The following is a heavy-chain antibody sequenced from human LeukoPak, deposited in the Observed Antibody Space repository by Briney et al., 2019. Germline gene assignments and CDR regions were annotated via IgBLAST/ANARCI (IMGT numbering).Heavy chain of an antibody. CDR2: IYYSGST. J-gene: IGHJ4*02. CDR1: GGSISSYY. Sequence: SETLSLTCTVSGGSISSYYWSWIRQPPGKGLEWIGYIYYSGSTNYNPSLKSRVTISVDTSKNQFSLKLSSVTAADTAVYYCARGVAVAGTFDYWGQGTLVAVSS. D-gene: IGHD6-19*01. CDR3: ARGVAVAGTFDY. V-gene: IGHV4-59*01.